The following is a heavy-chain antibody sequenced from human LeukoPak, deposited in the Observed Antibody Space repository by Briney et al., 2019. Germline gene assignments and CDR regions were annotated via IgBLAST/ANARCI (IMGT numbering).Heavy chain of an antibody. Sequence: PSETLSLTCTVSGGSISSYYWSWIRQPPGKGLEWIGYIYYSGSTNYNPSLKSRVTISVDTSKNQSSLKLSSVTAADTAVYYCARRSSGSSGWSAFYYFDYWGQGTLVTVSS. J-gene: IGHJ4*02. CDR1: GGSISSYY. D-gene: IGHD6-19*01. CDR2: IYYSGST. V-gene: IGHV4-59*08. CDR3: ARRSSGSSGWSAFYYFDY.